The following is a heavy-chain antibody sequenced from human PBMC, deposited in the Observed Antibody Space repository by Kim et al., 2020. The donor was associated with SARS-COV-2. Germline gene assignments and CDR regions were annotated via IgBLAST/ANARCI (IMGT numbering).Heavy chain of an antibody. CDR1: GGTISTYY. D-gene: IGHD3-10*01. V-gene: IGHV4-59*01. CDR3: VRDCRGVGSCDGFDL. Sequence: SETLSLTCTVSGGTISTYYWTWIRQPPGKGLEWIAYVYYTGSTNYNPSLKSRLTIFVDTPKNSFSLPLNSVTAADTAVYFCVRDCRGVGSCDGFDLCG. CDR2: VYYTGST. J-gene: IGHJ2*01.